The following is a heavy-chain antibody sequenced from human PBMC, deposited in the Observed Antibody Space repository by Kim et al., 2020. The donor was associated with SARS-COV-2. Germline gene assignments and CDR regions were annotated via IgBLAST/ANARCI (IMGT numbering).Heavy chain of an antibody. V-gene: IGHV1-8*01. CDR2: MNPNSGNT. J-gene: IGHJ6*02. CDR1: GYTFTSYD. D-gene: IGHD4-17*01. CDR3: ARGTSRNDYGDNYGMDV. Sequence: ASVKVSCKASGYTFTSYDINWVRQATGQGLEWMGWMNPNSGNTGYAQKFQGRVTMTRNTSISTAYMELSSLRSEDTAVYYCARGTSRNDYGDNYGMDVWGQGTTVTVSS.